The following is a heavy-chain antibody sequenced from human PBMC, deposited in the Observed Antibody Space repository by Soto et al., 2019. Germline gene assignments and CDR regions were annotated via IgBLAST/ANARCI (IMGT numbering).Heavy chain of an antibody. CDR3: ARDTAAASGYYYGMDV. CDR1: GYTFTGYY. D-gene: IGHD2-2*01. Sequence: ASVKVSCKASGYTFTGYYMHWVRQAPGQGLEWMGWINPNSGGTNYAQKFQGWVTMTRDTSISTAYMELSRLRSDDTAVYYCARDTAAASGYYYGMDVWGPGTTVTVSS. V-gene: IGHV1-2*04. CDR2: INPNSGGT. J-gene: IGHJ6*02.